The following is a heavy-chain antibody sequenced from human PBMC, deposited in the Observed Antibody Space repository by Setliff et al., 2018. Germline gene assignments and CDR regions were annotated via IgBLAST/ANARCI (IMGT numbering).Heavy chain of an antibody. CDR3: ARRYNFWSGYYGSWGNYFDY. V-gene: IGHV4-38-2*02. D-gene: IGHD3-3*01. CDR2: MYPGETT. CDR1: GYSINSGYY. J-gene: IGHJ4*02. Sequence: PSETLSLTCTVSGYSINSGYYWGWIRQPPGKGLEWIGSMYPGETTSYNPSLKSRVTISVDTSKNQFSLKLSSVTAADTAVYYCARRYNFWSGYYGSWGNYFDYWGQGTLVTVSS.